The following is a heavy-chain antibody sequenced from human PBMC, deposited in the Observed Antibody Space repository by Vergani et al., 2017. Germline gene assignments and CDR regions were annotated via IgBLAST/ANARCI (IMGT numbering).Heavy chain of an antibody. J-gene: IGHJ4*02. V-gene: IGHV3-49*04. CDR2: IWSKPYGGTT. D-gene: IGHD3-16*01. Sequence: EVHLVESGGGLVQPGRSLRLSCSGSGFTLGDYAMTWVRQAPGKGLEWVAFIWSKPYGGTTEYAASVKGIITISRDDSKSIAYRQMSSLKAEDTAVYYCTRDRLDYSYAYVDYWCQGTLVTVSP. CDR1: GFTLGDYA. CDR3: TRDRLDYSYAYVDY.